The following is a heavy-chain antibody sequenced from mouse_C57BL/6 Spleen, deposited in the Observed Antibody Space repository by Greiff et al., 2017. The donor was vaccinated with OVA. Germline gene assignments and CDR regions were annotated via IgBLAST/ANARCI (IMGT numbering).Heavy chain of an antibody. V-gene: IGHV1-50*01. CDR1: GYTFTSYW. CDR3: ARSDLWSSFAY. Sequence: QVQLQQPGAELVKPGASVKLSCKASGYTFTSYWMQWVKQRPGQGLEWIGEIDPSDSYTNYNQKFKGKATLTVDTSSSTAYMQLSSLTSEDSAVYFCARSDLWSSFAYWGQGTLGTVSA. J-gene: IGHJ3*01. D-gene: IGHD1-1*02. CDR2: IDPSDSYT.